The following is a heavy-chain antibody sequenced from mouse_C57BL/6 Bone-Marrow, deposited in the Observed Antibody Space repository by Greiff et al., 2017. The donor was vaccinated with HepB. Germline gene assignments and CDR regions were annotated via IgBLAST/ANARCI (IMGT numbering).Heavy chain of an antibody. D-gene: IGHD2-3*01. CDR1: GYTFTSYW. Sequence: QVQLQQPGAELVKPGASVKLSCKASGYTFTSYWMHWVKQRPGRGLEWTGRIDPNSGGTKYNEKFKSKATLTVDKPSSTAYMQLSSLTSEDSAVYYCARQEGYYGFAYWGQGTLVTVSA. V-gene: IGHV1-72*01. J-gene: IGHJ3*01. CDR2: IDPNSGGT. CDR3: ARQEGYYGFAY.